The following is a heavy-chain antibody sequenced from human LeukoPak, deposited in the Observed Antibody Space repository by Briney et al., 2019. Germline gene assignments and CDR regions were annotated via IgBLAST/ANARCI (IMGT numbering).Heavy chain of an antibody. CDR1: GYTFTGYY. CDR3: ARSAVGRYYDSSGYYPLFVY. Sequence: ASVKVACKASGYTFTGYYMHWVRQAPGQGLEWMGWINPHSGGTNYAQKFQGRVTMTRDTSISTAYMELSRLRSDDTAVYYCARSAVGRYYDSSGYYPLFVYWGQGTLITVSS. V-gene: IGHV1-2*02. CDR2: INPHSGGT. J-gene: IGHJ4*02. D-gene: IGHD3-22*01.